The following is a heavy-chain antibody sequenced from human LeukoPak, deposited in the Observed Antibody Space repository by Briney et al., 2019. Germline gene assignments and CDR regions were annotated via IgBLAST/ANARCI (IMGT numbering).Heavy chain of an antibody. D-gene: IGHD2-21*01. Sequence: SETLSLTCAVYGGSFSGYYWSWIRQPPGKGLEWIGEINHSGSTNYNPSLKSRVTISVDTSKNQFSLKLSSVTAADTAVYYCARAVLASYSYYYYMDVWGKGTTVTVSS. CDR3: ARAVLASYSYYYYMDV. CDR1: GGSFSGYY. CDR2: INHSGST. J-gene: IGHJ6*03. V-gene: IGHV4-34*01.